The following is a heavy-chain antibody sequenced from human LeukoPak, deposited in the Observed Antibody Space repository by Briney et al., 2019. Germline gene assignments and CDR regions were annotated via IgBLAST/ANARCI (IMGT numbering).Heavy chain of an antibody. D-gene: IGHD2-15*01. J-gene: IGHJ4*02. V-gene: IGHV4-59*12. CDR2: IYDSGSS. CDR1: GGSIRGYY. CDR3: ARDSFGSAGAIIYFDY. Sequence: PSETLSLTCSVSGGSIRGYYWSWIRQPPGKGLEWIGYIYDSGSSKYNPPLKSRVTMSVDTSKNQFSLKLTSVTAADTAVYFCARDSFGSAGAIIYFDYWGQGTLVTVSS.